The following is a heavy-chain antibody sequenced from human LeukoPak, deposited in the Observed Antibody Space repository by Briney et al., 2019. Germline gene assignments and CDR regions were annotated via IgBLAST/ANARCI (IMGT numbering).Heavy chain of an antibody. CDR1: GFTFSSYA. D-gene: IGHD3-22*01. V-gene: IGHV3-30-3*01. Sequence: GRSLRLSCAASGFTFSSYAMHWVRQAPGKGLEWVAFISYEGSNKYYADSVKGRFTISRDNSKNTLYLQVNSLRAEDTAVYYCARDLELVYYNSTAYDYWGHGTLVTVSS. J-gene: IGHJ4*01. CDR3: ARDLELVYYNSTAYDY. CDR2: ISYEGSNK.